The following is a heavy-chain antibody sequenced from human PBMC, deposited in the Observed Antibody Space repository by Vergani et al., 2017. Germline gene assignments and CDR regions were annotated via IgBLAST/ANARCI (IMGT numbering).Heavy chain of an antibody. J-gene: IGHJ6*03. CDR1: GGSFSGYY. D-gene: IGHD3-3*01. V-gene: IGHV4-34*01. CDR3: ARVQELYDFWSGYRVRYYYYMDV. Sequence: QVQLQQWGAGLLKPSETLSLTCAVYGGSFSGYYWSWIRQPPGKGLEWIGEINHSGSTNYNPSLKRRVTISVDTSKNQFSLKLSSVTAADTAVYYCARVQELYDFWSGYRVRYYYYMDVWGKGTTVTVSS. CDR2: INHSGST.